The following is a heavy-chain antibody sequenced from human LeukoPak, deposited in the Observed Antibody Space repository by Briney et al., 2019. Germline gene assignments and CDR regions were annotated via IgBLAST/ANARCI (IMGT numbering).Heavy chain of an antibody. CDR3: AKDRLVGVISGIDY. CDR1: AFTFSSYA. D-gene: IGHD3-10*01. V-gene: IGHV3-30*18. J-gene: IGHJ4*02. CDR2: ISYDGSNE. Sequence: GGSLRLSCATSAFTFSSYAMYWVRQAPGKGLEWVAGISYDGSNEYYADSVTGRFTISRDNPQNTLYLLMNSLRAEDTAMYYCAKDRLVGVISGIDYWGQGILVTVSS.